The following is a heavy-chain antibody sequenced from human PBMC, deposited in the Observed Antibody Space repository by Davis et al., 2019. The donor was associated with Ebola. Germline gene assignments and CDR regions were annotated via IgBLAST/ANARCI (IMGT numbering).Heavy chain of an antibody. V-gene: IGHV3-33*01. CDR3: ARAGAGQQLVDY. Sequence: GESLKISCAASGFTFSSCGMHWVRQAPGKGLEWVALIWYDGSNKYYADSVKGRFTISRDNSKNTLYLQMNSLRAEDTAVYYCARAGAGQQLVDYWGQGILVTVSS. J-gene: IGHJ4*02. CDR1: GFTFSSCG. CDR2: IWYDGSNK. D-gene: IGHD6-13*01.